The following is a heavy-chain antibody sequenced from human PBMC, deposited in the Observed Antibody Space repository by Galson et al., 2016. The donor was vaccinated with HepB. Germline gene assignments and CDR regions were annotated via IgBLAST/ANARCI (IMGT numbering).Heavy chain of an antibody. V-gene: IGHV4-34*01. Sequence: SETLSLTCGVYGGSFSGYYWSWIRQSPGKGLEWIGEIEHSGTSNYNPSLKSRVTISVDTSKNQISLKMTSVTAADTAVYYCARGGLWYYFYYMDVWGNGTTVTVSS. J-gene: IGHJ6*03. D-gene: IGHD3-16*01. CDR2: IEHSGTS. CDR1: GGSFSGYY. CDR3: ARGGLWYYFYYMDV.